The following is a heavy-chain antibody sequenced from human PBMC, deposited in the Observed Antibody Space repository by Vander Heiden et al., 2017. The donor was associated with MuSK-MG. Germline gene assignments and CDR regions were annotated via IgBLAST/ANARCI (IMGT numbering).Heavy chain of an antibody. CDR2: IYPRASDT. Sequence: EVQLVQSGAEVKKPGESLKISCKGSGYSFTSYWIGWVRQMPGKGLEWMGIIYPRASDTRYSPSFQGQVTISADKSISTAYLQWSSLKASDTAMYYCARHWDLVWFRPSGAFDIWGQGTMVTVSS. CDR3: ARHWDLVWFRPSGAFDI. J-gene: IGHJ3*02. CDR1: GYSFTSYW. V-gene: IGHV5-51*01. D-gene: IGHD3-10*01.